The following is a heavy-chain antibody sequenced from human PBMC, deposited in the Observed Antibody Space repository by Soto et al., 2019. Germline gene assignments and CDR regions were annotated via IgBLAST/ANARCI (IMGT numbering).Heavy chain of an antibody. J-gene: IGHJ4*02. Sequence: QVQLQGSGPGLVKPSETLSLTCTVSGGSISSHYWSWIRQXXGQGLEWIGYIYYSGSTNYNPSLXXXXXXXXXXXXXXXXXXXXXXXXXXXXXXXXXXXXXXXXYFDYWGQGALVTVSS. CDR2: IYYSGST. V-gene: IGHV4-59*11. CDR1: GGSISSHY. CDR3: XXXXXXXXYFDY.